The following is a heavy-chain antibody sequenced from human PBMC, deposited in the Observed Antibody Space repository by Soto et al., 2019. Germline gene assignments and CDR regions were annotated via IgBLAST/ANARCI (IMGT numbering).Heavy chain of an antibody. J-gene: IGHJ4*02. D-gene: IGHD3-3*01. CDR3: ARGVDSWSGYLF. V-gene: IGHV4-34*01. Sequence: QVHLQQWGAGRLKPSETLSLTCALYGGSLDGYYWSWIRQSPGKGLEWIGEIHHSGSTKYNPSLKSRVSLLVDTATKQFSLKLTSVTGADRGVYYCARGVDSWSGYLFWGQGTPVTVSS. CDR1: GGSLDGYY. CDR2: IHHSGST.